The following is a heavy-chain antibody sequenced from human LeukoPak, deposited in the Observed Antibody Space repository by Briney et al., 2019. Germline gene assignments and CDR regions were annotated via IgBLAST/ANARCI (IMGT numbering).Heavy chain of an antibody. Sequence: GGSLRLSCVASGFTFSDYWMSWVRQAPGKGLEWVANIKEDGSENYYVDSVRGRFTISRDNAKNSLYLQMNSLRAEDTAMYYCARAYAGGIFASWGQGTLVTVSS. V-gene: IGHV3-7*04. CDR2: IKEDGSEN. CDR1: GFTFSDYW. J-gene: IGHJ4*02. D-gene: IGHD3-16*01. CDR3: ARAYAGGIFAS.